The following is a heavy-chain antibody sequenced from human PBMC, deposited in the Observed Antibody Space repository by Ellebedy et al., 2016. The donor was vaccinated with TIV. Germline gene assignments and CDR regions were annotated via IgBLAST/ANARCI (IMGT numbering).Heavy chain of an antibody. CDR2: INPNSGGT. CDR3: ARDVEDIVATMGY. V-gene: IGHV1-2*02. J-gene: IGHJ4*02. D-gene: IGHD5-12*01. CDR1: GYTFTGYY. Sequence: ASVKVSCKASGYTFTGYYMHWVRQAPGQGLEWMGWINPNSGGTNYAQKFQGRVTMTRDTSISTAYMELSRLRSDDTAVYYCARDVEDIVATMGYWGQGTPVTVSS.